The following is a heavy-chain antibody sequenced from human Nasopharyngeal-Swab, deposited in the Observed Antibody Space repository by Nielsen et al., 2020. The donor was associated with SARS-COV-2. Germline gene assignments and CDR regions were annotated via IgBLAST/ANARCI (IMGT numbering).Heavy chain of an antibody. J-gene: IGHJ3*02. CDR2: IYSGGST. CDR3: ARSRGRDGYNYAFDI. Sequence: VRRAPGKELEWVTVIYSGGSTYYADSVKGRFTISRDNSKNTLYLQMNSRRAEDTAVYYCARSRGRDGYNYAFDIWGQGTMVTVSS. V-gene: IGHV3-53*01. D-gene: IGHD5-24*01.